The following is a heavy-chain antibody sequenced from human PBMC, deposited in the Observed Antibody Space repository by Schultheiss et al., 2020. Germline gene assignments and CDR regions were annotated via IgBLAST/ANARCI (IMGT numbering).Heavy chain of an antibody. Sequence: GESLKISCAASGFTFSSYGMHWVRQAPGKGLEWVAVISYDGSNKYYADSVKGRFTISRDNSKNTLYLQMNSLRAEDTAVYYCAKDRAHIAVAGTDYWGQGTTVTVSS. V-gene: IGHV3-30*18. CDR3: AKDRAHIAVAGTDY. D-gene: IGHD6-19*01. CDR1: GFTFSSYG. CDR2: ISYDGSNK. J-gene: IGHJ4*03.